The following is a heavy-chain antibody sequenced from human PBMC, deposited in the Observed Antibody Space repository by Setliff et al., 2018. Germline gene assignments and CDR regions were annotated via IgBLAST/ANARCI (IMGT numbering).Heavy chain of an antibody. CDR1: GFTFSNYW. V-gene: IGHV3-7*03. Sequence: GESLKISCAASGFTFSNYWMSWVRQAPGKGLEWVANIKEDGSEKYYVDSVKGRFTISRDNAKNSLYLQMNSLRAEDTAFYYCARGTYYDILIGYGGDYWGQGTLVTVSS. CDR2: IKEDGSEK. D-gene: IGHD3-9*01. CDR3: ARGTYYDILIGYGGDY. J-gene: IGHJ4*02.